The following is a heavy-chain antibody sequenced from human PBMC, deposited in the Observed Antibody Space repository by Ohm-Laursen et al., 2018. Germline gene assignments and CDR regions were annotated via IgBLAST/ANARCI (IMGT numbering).Heavy chain of an antibody. Sequence: GESLRISCKCSGYRFTTYWIAWVRQMPGKGLEWMGIIYPGDSDTTYSPSFQGQVTISVDKSISTAYLQWSSLKASDTAMYFCARVIGSRNYWYGMDVWGQGTTVTVSS. V-gene: IGHV5-51*01. D-gene: IGHD1-26*01. CDR1: GYRFTTYW. CDR2: IYPGDSDT. J-gene: IGHJ6*02. CDR3: ARVIGSRNYWYGMDV.